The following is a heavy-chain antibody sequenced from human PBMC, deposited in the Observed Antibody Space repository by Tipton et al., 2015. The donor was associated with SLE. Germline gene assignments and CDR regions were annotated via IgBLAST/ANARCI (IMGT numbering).Heavy chain of an antibody. V-gene: IGHV4-4*07. Sequence: TLSLTCTVSGGSITNNYWGWLRKPAGKGLDWIGRIYPRGTINYNPSLKSRVSLSVDTSKDLFSLKLTSVTAADTAVYYCVSGPLYGVYWGQGTLVTVSS. J-gene: IGHJ4*02. CDR1: GGSITNNY. D-gene: IGHD2-8*01. CDR3: VSGPLYGVY. CDR2: IYPRGTI.